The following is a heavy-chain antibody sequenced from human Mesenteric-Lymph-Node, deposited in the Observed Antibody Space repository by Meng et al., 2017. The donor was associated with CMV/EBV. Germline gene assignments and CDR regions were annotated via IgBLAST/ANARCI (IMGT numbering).Heavy chain of an antibody. V-gene: IGHV3-11*06. CDR2: ISSSSSYT. CDR1: FTFSVYY. Sequence: FTFSVYYMSWIRQAPGKVLEWVSYISSSSSYTNYADFVKGRFTISRDNAKNSLYLQMNSLRAEDTAVYYCARGDYYDSSGYSNWFDPWGQGTLVTVSS. J-gene: IGHJ5*02. CDR3: ARGDYYDSSGYSNWFDP. D-gene: IGHD3-22*01.